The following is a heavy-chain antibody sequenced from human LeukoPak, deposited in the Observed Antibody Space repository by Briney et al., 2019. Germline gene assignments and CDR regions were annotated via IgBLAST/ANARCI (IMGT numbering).Heavy chain of an antibody. CDR3: TRVRAYCGGDCYDHYYYYGMDV. V-gene: IGHV3-49*03. CDR2: IRSKAYGGTT. CDR1: GFTLGDYA. Sequence: GGSLRLPRTASGFTLGDYAMSWFRQAPGKGGEGVGFIRSKAYGGTTEYAASVKGRFTISRDDSKSIAYLQMNSLKTEDTAVYYCTRVRAYCGGDCYDHYYYYGMDVWGQGTAVTVSS. D-gene: IGHD2-21*02. J-gene: IGHJ6*02.